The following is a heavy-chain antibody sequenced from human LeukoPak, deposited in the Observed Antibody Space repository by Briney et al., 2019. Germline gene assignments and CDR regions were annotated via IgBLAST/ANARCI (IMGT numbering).Heavy chain of an antibody. CDR2: INPSAGST. CDR3: ARDLSYGDYDGTFAY. V-gene: IGHV1-46*01. CDR1: GYTFSSYG. J-gene: IGHJ4*02. Sequence: ASVKVSCKAAGYTFSSYGISWVRQAPGQGLEWMGIINPSAGSTNYAQKFQGRVTMTRDTFTSTVYMGLSSLGSEDTAVYYCARDLSYGDYDGTFAYWGQGTLVTVSS. D-gene: IGHD4-17*01.